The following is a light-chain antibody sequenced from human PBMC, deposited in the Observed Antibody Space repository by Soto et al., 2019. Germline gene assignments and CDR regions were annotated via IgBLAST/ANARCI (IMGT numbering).Light chain of an antibody. J-gene: IGLJ3*02. CDR2: RNS. V-gene: IGLV1-44*01. CDR3: AAWDDNLRGLV. Sequence: QSGLTQPPSASGTPGQTIIISCSGSSCNVGRNTVNWYQHLPGTAPKVLIYRNSHRPSGVPDRFSGSQSGSSASLAISGLQSEDEADYYCAAWDDNLRGLVFGGGTKVTVL. CDR1: SCNVGRNT.